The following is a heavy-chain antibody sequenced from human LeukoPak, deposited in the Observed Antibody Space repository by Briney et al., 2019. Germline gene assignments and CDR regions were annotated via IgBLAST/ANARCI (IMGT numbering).Heavy chain of an antibody. CDR1: GFTFSSYW. Sequence: PGGSLRLSCAASGFTFSSYWMHWVRQAPGKGLVWVSRINSDGSSTSYADSVKGRFTISRDNAKNSLYLQMNSLRAEDTAVYYCARGREADYSNYNWFDPWGQGTLVTVSS. V-gene: IGHV3-74*01. J-gene: IGHJ5*02. CDR3: ARGREADYSNYNWFDP. CDR2: INSDGSST. D-gene: IGHD4-11*01.